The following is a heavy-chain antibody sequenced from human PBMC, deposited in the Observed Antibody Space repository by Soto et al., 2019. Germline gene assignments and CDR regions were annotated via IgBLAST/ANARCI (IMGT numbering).Heavy chain of an antibody. J-gene: IGHJ4*02. D-gene: IGHD1-26*01. CDR3: ARTHSGSLRVFDY. CDR1: GGSISSGGYY. CDR2: IYYSGST. Sequence: TLSLTCTVSGGSISSGGYYWSWIRQHPGKGLEWIGYIYYSGSTYYNPSLKSRVTISVDTSKNQFSLKLSSATAADTAVYYCARTHSGSLRVFDYWGQGTLVTVSS. V-gene: IGHV4-31*03.